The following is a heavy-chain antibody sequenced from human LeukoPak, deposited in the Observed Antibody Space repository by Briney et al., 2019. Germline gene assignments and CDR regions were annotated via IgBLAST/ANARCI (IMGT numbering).Heavy chain of an antibody. D-gene: IGHD3-22*01. CDR2: IGLDERST. CDR3: VRDLGYDRSGVWQKYFDS. CDR1: GFTFSPFW. Sequence: GGSLRLSCATSGFTFSPFWIHWVRQGPGKGLEWVSRIGLDERSTNYAASVKGRFTISRDNTKSTVYLQMNVLRADDTAVYYCVRDLGYDRSGVWQKYFDSWGQGTLVTVSS. V-gene: IGHV3-74*01. J-gene: IGHJ4*02.